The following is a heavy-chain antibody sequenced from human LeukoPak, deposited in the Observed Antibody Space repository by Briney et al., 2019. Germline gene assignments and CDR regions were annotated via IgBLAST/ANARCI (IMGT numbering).Heavy chain of an antibody. J-gene: IGHJ3*02. D-gene: IGHD5-24*01. CDR3: ASLRWLQSPWAAFDI. V-gene: IGHV4-39*01. CDR2: IYYSGST. Sequence: SETLSLTCTVSGGSISSSSYYWGWIRQPPGKGLEWIGSIYYSGSTYYNPSLKSRVTISVDTSKNQFSLKLSSVTAADTAVYYCASLRWLQSPWAAFDIWGQGTMVTVSS. CDR1: GGSISSSSYY.